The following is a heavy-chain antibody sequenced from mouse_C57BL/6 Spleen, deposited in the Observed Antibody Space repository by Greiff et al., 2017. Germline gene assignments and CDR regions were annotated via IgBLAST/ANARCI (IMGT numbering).Heavy chain of an antibody. CDR2: ISYDGSN. CDR1: GYSITSGYY. J-gene: IGHJ2*01. CDR3: ARADDAIDY. D-gene: IGHD2-3*01. V-gene: IGHV3-6*01. Sequence: EVQLQESGPGLVKPSQSLSLTCSVTGYSITSGYYWNWIRQFPGNKLEWMGYISYDGSNNYNPSLKNRISITRDTSKNQVFLKLNSVTTEDTATYYCARADDAIDYWGQGTTLTVSS.